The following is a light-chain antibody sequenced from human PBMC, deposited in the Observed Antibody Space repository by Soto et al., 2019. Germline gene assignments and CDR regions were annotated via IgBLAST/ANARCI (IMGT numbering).Light chain of an antibody. CDR2: EAS. CDR3: QQRSNWPLT. Sequence: VFTQSPVTLSVSPGERATLSCRASQSVDSYLAWYQQKPGQAPRLLIYEASNRASGIPARFSGSGSGTDFTLTISSLEPEDFAVYYCQQRSNWPLTFGGGTKVDIK. CDR1: QSVDSY. V-gene: IGKV3-11*01. J-gene: IGKJ4*01.